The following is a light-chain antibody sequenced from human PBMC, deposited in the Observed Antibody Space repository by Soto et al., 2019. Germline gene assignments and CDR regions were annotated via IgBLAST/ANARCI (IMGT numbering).Light chain of an antibody. Sequence: VLTQSPSASASLGASVKLTCTLSSGHSSYAIAWHQQQPEKGPWYLMKLNSDGSHSKGDGIPDRFSGSSSGAERYLTISSLQSEDEADYYCQTWGTGMGVFGGGTKLTVL. V-gene: IGLV4-69*01. CDR1: SGHSSYA. CDR3: QTWGTGMGV. CDR2: LNSDGSH. J-gene: IGLJ2*01.